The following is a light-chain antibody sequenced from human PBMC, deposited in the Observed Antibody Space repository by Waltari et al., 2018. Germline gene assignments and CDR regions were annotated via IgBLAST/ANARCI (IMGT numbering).Light chain of an antibody. CDR1: SSNIATNT. Sequence: QSVLTQPPSTSGTPGQTVTISCSVSSSNIATNTVTWYQQFPGTAPKVLVFANYHRPSGVPDRFSASKSGTSASLVISGLQSEDEGDYFCAAWDDSLIGRVFGGGTTLTVL. V-gene: IGLV1-44*01. CDR2: ANY. J-gene: IGLJ3*02. CDR3: AAWDDSLIGRV.